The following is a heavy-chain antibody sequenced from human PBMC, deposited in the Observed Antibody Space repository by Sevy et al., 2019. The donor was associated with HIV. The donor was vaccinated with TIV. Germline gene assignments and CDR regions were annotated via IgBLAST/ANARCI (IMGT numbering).Heavy chain of an antibody. CDR2: ISSRSTYT. CDR1: GFIFSDFY. V-gene: IGHV3-11*06. Sequence: GGSLRLSCEVSGFIFSDFYMSWIRQAPGKGLEWISFISSRSTYTNYTNSVKGRFTISRDNAKNSLYLQMDSLRVEDTALYYCAREVREFLSPTSFDLWGQGTLVTVSS. J-gene: IGHJ5*01. CDR3: AREVREFLSPTSFDL. D-gene: IGHD3-10*01.